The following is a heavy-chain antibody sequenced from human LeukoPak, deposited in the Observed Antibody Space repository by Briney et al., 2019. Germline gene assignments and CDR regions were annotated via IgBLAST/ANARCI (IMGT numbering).Heavy chain of an antibody. Sequence: GGSLRLSCTASGFTFSTYAMSWVRQAPGKGLEWVSSISGGGVHTYYADSVKGRFSISRDNSKNTLYLQMNSLRAEDTAVYYCAKDGGGWYTTGWYYFDYWGQGTLVTVSS. CDR2: ISGGGVHT. D-gene: IGHD6-19*01. CDR3: AKDGGGWYTTGWYYFDY. CDR1: GFTFSTYA. V-gene: IGHV3-23*01. J-gene: IGHJ4*02.